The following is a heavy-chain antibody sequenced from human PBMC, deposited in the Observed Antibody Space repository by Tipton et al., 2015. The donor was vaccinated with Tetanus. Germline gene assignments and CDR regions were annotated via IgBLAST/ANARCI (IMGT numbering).Heavy chain of an antibody. CDR1: GGTFSSYA. CDR3: ARVSREGPELELDAFDI. V-gene: IGHV1-69*01. J-gene: IGHJ3*02. Sequence: QSGAEVKKPGSSVKVSCKASGGTFSSYAISWVRQAPGQGLEWMGGIIPIFGTANYAQKFQGRVTITADESTSTAYMELSSLRSGDTAVYYCARVSREGPELELDAFDIWGQGTMVTVSS. CDR2: IIPIFGTA. D-gene: IGHD1-7*01.